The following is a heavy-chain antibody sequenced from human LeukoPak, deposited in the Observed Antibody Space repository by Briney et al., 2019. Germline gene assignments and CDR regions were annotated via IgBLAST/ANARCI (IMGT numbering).Heavy chain of an antibody. CDR1: GYTFTSYG. D-gene: IGHD3-16*02. V-gene: IGHV1-8*02. CDR2: MNPNSGNT. Sequence: ASVKVSCKASGYTFTSYGISWVRQAPGQGLEWMGWMNPNSGNTGYAQKFQGRVTMTRNTSISTAYMELSSLRSEDTAVYYCARGLIDDAFDIWGQGTMVTVSS. CDR3: ARGLIDDAFDI. J-gene: IGHJ3*02.